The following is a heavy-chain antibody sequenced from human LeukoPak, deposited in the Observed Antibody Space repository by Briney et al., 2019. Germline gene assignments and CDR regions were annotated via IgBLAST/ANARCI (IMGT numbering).Heavy chain of an antibody. CDR2: IYYSGST. V-gene: IGHV4-39*01. CDR1: GGSISSSSYY. D-gene: IGHD2-21*02. J-gene: IGHJ4*02. CDR3: ASRGGNCGGDCYFPY. Sequence: SETLSLTCTVSGGSISSSSYYWGWIRQPPGKGLEWIGSIYYSGSTYYNPSLKSRVTISVDTSKNQFSLKLSSVTAADTAVYYCASRGGNCGGDCYFPYWGQGTLVTVSS.